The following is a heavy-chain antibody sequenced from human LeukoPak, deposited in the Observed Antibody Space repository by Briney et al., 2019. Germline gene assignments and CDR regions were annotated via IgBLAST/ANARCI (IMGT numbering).Heavy chain of an antibody. J-gene: IGHJ4*02. CDR2: ISSTGNTI. Sequence: GGSLRLPCAASGFTFSSYGMNWVRQAPGKGLEWLSYISSTGNTIYYADSVKGRFTISRDNAKNSLYLQMNSLRAEDTAVYYCARGPNYYSSSSHFDYWGQGTLVTVSS. CDR1: GFTFSSYG. CDR3: ARGPNYYSSSSHFDY. V-gene: IGHV3-48*03. D-gene: IGHD6-6*01.